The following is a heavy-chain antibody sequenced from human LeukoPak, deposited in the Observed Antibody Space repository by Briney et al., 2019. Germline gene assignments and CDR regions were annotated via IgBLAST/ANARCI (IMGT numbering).Heavy chain of an antibody. CDR2: IYHSGST. CDR1: DYSISSGYY. CDR3: ARRGWDAAMDY. V-gene: IGHV4-38-2*01. D-gene: IGHD5-18*01. J-gene: IGHJ4*02. Sequence: SETLSLTCAVSDYSISSGYYWGWIRQPPGKGLEWIGNIYHSGSTYYNPSLKSRVTISVDTSKNQFSLKLSSVTAADTAVYYCARRGWDAAMDYWGQGTLVTVSS.